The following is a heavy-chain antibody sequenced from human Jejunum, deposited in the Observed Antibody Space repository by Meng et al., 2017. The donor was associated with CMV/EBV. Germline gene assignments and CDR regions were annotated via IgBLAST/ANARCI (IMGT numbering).Heavy chain of an antibody. CDR3: GDPPAGY. CDR1: GGSLIGTNG. V-gene: IGHV4/OR15-8*02. Sequence: LALSCVVSGGSLIGTNGWNWVRQPPGGGLEWIGEIFHSGATNYNPSLKSRVTISIDNSKNQFSLKLTSMTAADTAVYFCGDPPAGYWGQGILVTVSS. J-gene: IGHJ4*02. CDR2: IFHSGAT.